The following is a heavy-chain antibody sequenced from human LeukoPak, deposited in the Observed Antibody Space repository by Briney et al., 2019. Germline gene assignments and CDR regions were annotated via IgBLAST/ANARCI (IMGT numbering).Heavy chain of an antibody. CDR1: GFTFSHYF. CDR3: ARDPSLAGYSGSELDF. D-gene: IGHD5-12*01. CDR2: ISYTGDKT. Sequence: PGGSLRLSCAASGFTFSHYFMHWVRQAPGKGLEYLSVISYTGDKTYYAKSVKGRFIISRDNSKNTLYLQMGSLRSEDTAVYYCARDPSLAGYSGSELDFWGQGTLVTVSS. J-gene: IGHJ4*02. V-gene: IGHV3-64*01.